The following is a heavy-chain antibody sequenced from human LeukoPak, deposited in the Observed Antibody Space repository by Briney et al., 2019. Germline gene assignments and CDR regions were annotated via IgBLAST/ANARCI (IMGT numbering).Heavy chain of an antibody. V-gene: IGHV3-11*04. CDR2: ISSSGSDI. D-gene: IGHD4-23*01. CDR1: GFTFSDYY. CDR3: ARDYGGSSPFDY. J-gene: IGHJ4*02. Sequence: GSLRLSCAASGFTFSDYYMSWIRQVPGKGLEWVSYISSSGSDIYYADSVKGRFTISRDNAKNSLYLHMNSLRVEDTAVYYCARDYGGSSPFDYWGQGTLVTVSS.